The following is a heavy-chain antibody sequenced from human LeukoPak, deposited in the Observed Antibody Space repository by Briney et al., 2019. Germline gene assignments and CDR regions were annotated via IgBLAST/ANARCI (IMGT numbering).Heavy chain of an antibody. J-gene: IGHJ5*02. Sequence: TGGSLRLSCAASGFTFSSYAMSWVRQAPGNGLEWVSAISGSGGSTYYADSVKGRFTISRDNSKNTLYLQMNSLRAEDTAVYYCAKDRSITMVRGANWFDPWGQGTLVTVSS. CDR3: AKDRSITMVRGANWFDP. V-gene: IGHV3-23*01. CDR1: GFTFSSYA. CDR2: ISGSGGST. D-gene: IGHD3-10*01.